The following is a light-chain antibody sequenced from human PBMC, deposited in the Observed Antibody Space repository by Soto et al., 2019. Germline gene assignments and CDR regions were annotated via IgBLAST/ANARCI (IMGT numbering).Light chain of an antibody. CDR2: GAA. V-gene: IGKV3-20*01. CDR3: QQYGSSPPTLT. CDR1: QTVYSSY. Sequence: EIVLTQSPGTPSLSPGERATLSCRASQTVYSSYLAWYQQKPGQAPRLLIYGAASRATGIPVRFSGSASGTDLTLTISRLEPEDFVVYYCQQYGSSPPTLTFGGGTKVEIK. J-gene: IGKJ4*01.